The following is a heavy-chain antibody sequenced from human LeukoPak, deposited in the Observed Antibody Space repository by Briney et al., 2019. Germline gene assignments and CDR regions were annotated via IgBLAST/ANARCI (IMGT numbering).Heavy chain of an antibody. J-gene: IGHJ5*01. CDR2: IHYSGNT. V-gene: IGHV4-59*01. D-gene: IGHD1-1*01. CDR1: GGSISTYY. Sequence: SETLSLTCSVSGGSISTYYWSWIRQPPGKGLEWIGYIHYSGNTNYNPSLKSRVTISVDTSKNQFSLKVSSVTAADTAVYYCAREGTAGTDLNWFDSWGQGALVTVSS. CDR3: AREGTAGTDLNWFDS.